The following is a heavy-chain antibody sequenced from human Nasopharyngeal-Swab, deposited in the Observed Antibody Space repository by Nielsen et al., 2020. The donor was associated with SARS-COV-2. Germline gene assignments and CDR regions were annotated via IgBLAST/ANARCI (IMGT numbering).Heavy chain of an antibody. J-gene: IGHJ6*03. D-gene: IGHD2-2*01. CDR2: ISAYNGNT. CDR3: AREVFEVPAATYYYYYYYMDV. Sequence: WVRQAPGQGLERMGWISAYNGNTNYAQKLQGRVTMTTDTSTSTAYMELRSLRSDDTAVYYCAREVFEVPAATYYYYYYYMDVWGKGTTVTVSS. V-gene: IGHV1-18*01.